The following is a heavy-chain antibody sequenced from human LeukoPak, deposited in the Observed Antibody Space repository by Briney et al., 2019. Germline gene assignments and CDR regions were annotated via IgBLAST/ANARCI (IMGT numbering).Heavy chain of an antibody. D-gene: IGHD3-3*01. CDR2: ISSSGSTI. Sequence: PGGSLRRSCAASGFTFSDYYRSWIRQAPGKGLEWFSYISSSGSTIYYADSVKGRFTISRDNAKNTLYLQMNGLRAEDTAVYYCARADYDANAFDIWGQGTMVTVSS. J-gene: IGHJ3*02. CDR1: GFTFSDYY. V-gene: IGHV3-11*04. CDR3: ARADYDANAFDI.